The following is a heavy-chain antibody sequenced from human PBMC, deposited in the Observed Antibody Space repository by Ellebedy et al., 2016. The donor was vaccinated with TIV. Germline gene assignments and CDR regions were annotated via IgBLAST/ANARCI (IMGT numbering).Heavy chain of an antibody. CDR2: VDYSGST. V-gene: IGHV4-59*02. CDR1: GGSVRGYY. J-gene: IGHJ6*02. Sequence: PGGSLRLSCTVSGGSVRGYYWTWVRQPPGKGLEWIGNVDYSGSTNYNHSFMSRFSISIDRSKNQFSLRLTSGTASDTALYYCARDGVDGMDVWGQGITVAVTS. CDR3: ARDGVDGMDV. D-gene: IGHD2-15*01.